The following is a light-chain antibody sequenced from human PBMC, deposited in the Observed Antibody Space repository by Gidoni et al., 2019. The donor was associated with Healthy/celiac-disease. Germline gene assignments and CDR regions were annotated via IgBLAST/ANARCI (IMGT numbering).Light chain of an antibody. J-gene: IGKJ1*01. V-gene: IGKV2-28*01. CDR3: RQALQTPST. CDR1: QSLLHSNGYNY. Sequence: DIVMTQSPLSLPVTPGEPASISCRSSQSLLHSNGYNYLDWYLQKPGQSPQLLIYLGSNRASGVPDRFSGSGSGTDFTLKISRVEAEDVGVYYCRQALQTPSTFGQXTKVEI. CDR2: LGS.